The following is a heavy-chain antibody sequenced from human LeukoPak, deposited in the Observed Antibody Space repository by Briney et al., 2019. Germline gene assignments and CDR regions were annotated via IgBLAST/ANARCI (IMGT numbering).Heavy chain of an antibody. V-gene: IGHV4-59*01. J-gene: IGHJ2*01. D-gene: IGHD7-27*01. Sequence: TSETLSLTCTVSGGSISSYYWSWIRQPPGKGLEWIGYIYYSGSTNYNPSLRSRVTISVDTSRNQFSLKLTSVTAADTAVYYCARVVNWGLRYFDLWGRGTLVTVSS. CDR3: ARVVNWGLRYFDL. CDR2: IYYSGST. CDR1: GGSISSYY.